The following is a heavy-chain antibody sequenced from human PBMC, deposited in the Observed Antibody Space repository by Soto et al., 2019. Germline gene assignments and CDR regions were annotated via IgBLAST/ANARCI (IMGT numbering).Heavy chain of an antibody. Sequence: GESLKISCKGSGYTFTNYWIGWVRQMPGKGLEWMGIIYPGDSHTKYNPSFQGQVTISADKSITTTYLQWSSLKASDTAIYYCAASIFYYGMDVWGQVTTVTVSS. CDR2: IYPGDSHT. CDR1: GYTFTNYW. V-gene: IGHV5-51*01. J-gene: IGHJ6*02. CDR3: AASIFYYGMDV.